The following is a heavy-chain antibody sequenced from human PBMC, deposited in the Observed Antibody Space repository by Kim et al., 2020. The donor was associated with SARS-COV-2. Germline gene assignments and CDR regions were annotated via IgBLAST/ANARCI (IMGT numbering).Heavy chain of an antibody. Sequence: SLKRRVTISVDTSKNQFSLKLSSVTAADTAVYYCARHNYDILTGDLAFDIWGQGTMVTVSS. D-gene: IGHD3-9*01. J-gene: IGHJ3*02. V-gene: IGHV4-39*01. CDR3: ARHNYDILTGDLAFDI.